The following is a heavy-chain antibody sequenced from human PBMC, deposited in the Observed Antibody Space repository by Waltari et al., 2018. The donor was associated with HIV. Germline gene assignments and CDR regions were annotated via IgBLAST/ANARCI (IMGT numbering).Heavy chain of an antibody. J-gene: IGHJ6*02. Sequence: QVQLQQWGAGLLKPSETLSLTCAVYGGSFSGYYWSWIRQPPGTGLEWIGEINHSGSTNYNPSLKSRVTISVDTSKNQFSLKLSSVTAADTAVYYCARDRIVVVVAASDATRYGMDVWGQGTTVTVSS. V-gene: IGHV4-34*01. CDR2: INHSGST. CDR3: ARDRIVVVVAASDATRYGMDV. D-gene: IGHD2-15*01. CDR1: GGSFSGYY.